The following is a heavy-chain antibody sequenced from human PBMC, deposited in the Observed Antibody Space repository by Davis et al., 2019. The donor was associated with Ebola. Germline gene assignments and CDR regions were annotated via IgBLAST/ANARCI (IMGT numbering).Heavy chain of an antibody. D-gene: IGHD2-15*01. Sequence: PGGSLRLSCAASAFIFSSSSMNWVRQAPGKGLEWVSSISSGSTYIYYADSVKGRFTISRDNATNSLYLQMNSLGVEDTAVYYCAMKGAGDGGFDPWGQGTLVTVSS. CDR3: AMKGAGDGGFDP. CDR2: ISSGSTYI. J-gene: IGHJ5*02. V-gene: IGHV3-21*01. CDR1: AFIFSSSS.